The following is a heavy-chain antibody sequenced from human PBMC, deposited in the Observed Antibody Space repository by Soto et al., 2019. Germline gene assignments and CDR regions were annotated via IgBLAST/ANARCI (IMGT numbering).Heavy chain of an antibody. CDR2: IYPGDSDT. CDR1: GYIFTSYW. Sequence: XGSLNISFNGSGYIFTSYWIGWVRQMPGKGLEWMGIIYPGDSDTRYSPSFQGQVTISADKSISTAYLQWSSLKASDTAMYYCARHPFLIAARNTWGSHLGDAFDIWGQGTMVTVSS. J-gene: IGHJ3*02. V-gene: IGHV5-51*01. CDR3: ARHPFLIAARNTWGSHLGDAFDI. D-gene: IGHD6-6*01.